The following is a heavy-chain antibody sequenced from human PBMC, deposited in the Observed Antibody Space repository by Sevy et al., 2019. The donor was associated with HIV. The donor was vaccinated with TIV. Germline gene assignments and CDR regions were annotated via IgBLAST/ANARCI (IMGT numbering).Heavy chain of an antibody. CDR3: ARDRGYSSSWYPFPYYYGMDV. CDR2: IIPIFDTA. V-gene: IGHV1-69*13. D-gene: IGHD6-13*01. Sequence: ASVKVSCKASGGTFSSYAISWVRQAPGQGLEWMGGIIPIFDTANYAQKFQGRVTITADESTSTAYMELSSLRSEDTAVYYCARDRGYSSSWYPFPYYYGMDVWGQGTTVTVSS. CDR1: GGTFSSYA. J-gene: IGHJ6*02.